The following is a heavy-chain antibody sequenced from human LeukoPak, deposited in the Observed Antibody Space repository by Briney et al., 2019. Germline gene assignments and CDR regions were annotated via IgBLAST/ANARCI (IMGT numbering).Heavy chain of an antibody. V-gene: IGHV5-51*01. CDR3: ARGPPERDFDWLSIDY. CDR1: GYSFTSYW. J-gene: IGHJ4*02. Sequence: GESLKISCKGSGYSFTSYWIGWVRQMPGKGLEWMGIIYPGDSDTRYSPSFQGQVTISADKSISTAYLQWSSLKASDTAMYYCARGPPERDFDWLSIDYWSQGTLVTVSS. D-gene: IGHD3-9*01. CDR2: IYPGDSDT.